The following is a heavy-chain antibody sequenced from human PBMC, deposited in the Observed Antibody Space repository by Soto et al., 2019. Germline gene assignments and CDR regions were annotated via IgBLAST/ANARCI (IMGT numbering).Heavy chain of an antibody. D-gene: IGHD1-1*01. V-gene: IGHV3-53*01. CDR3: ENWPEREHAYDV. J-gene: IGHJ3*01. CDR1: GLTISGKKY. CDR2: LYDVDGS. Sequence: GGSLRLSCAAFGLTISGKKYVAWVRQAPGKGLEWVSGLYDVDGSFYADSVRGRFTTSSDSSKTTVYLQMNDLRPDDTAVYYCENWPEREHAYDVWGQGTTVTVSS.